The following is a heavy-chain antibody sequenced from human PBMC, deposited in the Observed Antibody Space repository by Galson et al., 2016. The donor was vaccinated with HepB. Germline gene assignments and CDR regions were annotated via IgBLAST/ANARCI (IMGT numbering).Heavy chain of an antibody. CDR3: GRGVNDSTSTPSGF. CDR1: GFTFSNYY. V-gene: IGHV3-11*05. Sequence: SLRLSCAASGFTFSNYYMTWIRQAPGKGLEWISYISTDSRYTSYASSVRGRFTISRDDANNSLFLQMNSLRADDTAVYYCGRGVNDSTSTPSGFWGQGTPVTVSS. J-gene: IGHJ4*02. D-gene: IGHD5-12*01. CDR2: ISTDSRYT.